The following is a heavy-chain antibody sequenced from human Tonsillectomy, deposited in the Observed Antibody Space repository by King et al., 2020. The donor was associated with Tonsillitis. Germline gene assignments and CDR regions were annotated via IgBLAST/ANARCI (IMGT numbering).Heavy chain of an antibody. CDR3: ARGRVGGDSYGSYGPGMDV. V-gene: IGHV3-30-3*01. D-gene: IGHD5-18*01. CDR1: GFTFSSSA. J-gene: IGHJ6*02. Sequence: VQLVESGGGVVQPGRSLTLSCAASGFTFSSSAMHWVRQAPGKGLEWVAVISYAGFCNHFTDSVKGRFTISRDNSKNTLYLQLNSLRVEDTAVYYCARGRVGGDSYGSYGPGMDVWGQGTTVTVSS. CDR2: ISYAGFCN.